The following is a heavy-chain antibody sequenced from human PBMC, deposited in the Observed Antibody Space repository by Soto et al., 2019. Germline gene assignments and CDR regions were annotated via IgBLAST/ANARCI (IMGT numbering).Heavy chain of an antibody. Sequence: QVQLVESGGGVVQPGRSLRLSCAASGFTFDSYGMHWVRQAPGKGLEWVAVISSEGNNKYYADSVKGRFTISRDNFKNTLYLQMSSLRADDTAVYYCAKDLLPKTVTTCGSWGQGTLVTVSS. CDR2: ISSEGNNK. CDR3: AKDLLPKTVTTCGS. CDR1: GFTFDSYG. J-gene: IGHJ5*02. D-gene: IGHD4-17*01. V-gene: IGHV3-30*18.